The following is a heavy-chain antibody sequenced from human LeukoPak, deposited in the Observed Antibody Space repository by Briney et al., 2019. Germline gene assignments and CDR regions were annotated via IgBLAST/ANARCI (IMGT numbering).Heavy chain of an antibody. Sequence: PGGSLRLSCAASGFTFSSYSMNWVRQAPGKGLEWVSYISSSSSTIYYADSVKGRFTISRDNAKNSLYLQMNSLRAEDTAVYYCARAPPPNSYGTTRRYYYYMDVWGKGTTVTVSS. D-gene: IGHD5-18*01. CDR1: GFTFSSYS. CDR3: ARAPPPNSYGTTRRYYYYMDV. CDR2: ISSSSSTI. J-gene: IGHJ6*03. V-gene: IGHV3-48*01.